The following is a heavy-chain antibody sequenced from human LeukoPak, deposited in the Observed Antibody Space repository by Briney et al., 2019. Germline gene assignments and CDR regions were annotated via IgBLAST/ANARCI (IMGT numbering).Heavy chain of an antibody. Sequence: GGSLRLSCAASGFILTAYGMHWVRQAPGKGLEWVAVISHDLTYQAYADSVKGRFTISRDDSKNTLYVQMNSLRTEDTAFYYCARDVNNYFDYWGLGTLVTVSS. J-gene: IGHJ4*02. CDR2: ISHDLTYQ. V-gene: IGHV3-30*03. CDR1: GFILTAYG. CDR3: ARDVNNYFDY.